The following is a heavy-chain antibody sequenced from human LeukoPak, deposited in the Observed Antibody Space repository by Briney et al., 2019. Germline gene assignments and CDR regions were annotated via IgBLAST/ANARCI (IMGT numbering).Heavy chain of an antibody. J-gene: IGHJ6*02. D-gene: IGHD5-18*01. CDR2: IIPILGIA. V-gene: IGHV1-69*04. Sequence: ASVKVSCKASGDTFSSYAISWVRQAPGQGLEWMGRIIPILGIANYAQKFQGRVTITADKSTSTAYMELSSLRSEDTAVYYCARDHHTAMVWYGMDVWGQGTTVTVSS. CDR1: GDTFSSYA. CDR3: ARDHHTAMVWYGMDV.